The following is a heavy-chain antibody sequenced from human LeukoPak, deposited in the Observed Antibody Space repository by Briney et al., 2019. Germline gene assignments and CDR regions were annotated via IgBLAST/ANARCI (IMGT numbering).Heavy chain of an antibody. J-gene: IGHJ3*01. CDR2: IGASGEST. CDR1: GLTFSVAA. V-gene: IGHV3-23*01. Sequence: GGSLILSCAASGLTFSVAAMTWVRQAPGKGLEWVSLIGASGESTYYADSVKGRFTISRDNSKNTLSLQMNSLRVEDTAMYFCAKDIQLSTWGLGTMVTVSS. D-gene: IGHD5-24*01. CDR3: AKDIQLST.